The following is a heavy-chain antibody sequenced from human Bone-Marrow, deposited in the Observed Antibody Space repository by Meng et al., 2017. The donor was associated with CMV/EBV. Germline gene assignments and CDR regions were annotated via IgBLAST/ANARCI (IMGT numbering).Heavy chain of an antibody. CDR1: GFAFSSYS. CDR2: ISSSSSYI. J-gene: IGHJ4*02. D-gene: IGHD1-26*01. Sequence: GESLKISCAASGFAFSSYSMNWVRQAPGKGLEWVSSISSSSSYIYYADSVKGRFTISRDNAKNSLYLQMNSLRAEDTAVYYCARAKSYGGSFIFDYWGQGTLVTVSS. V-gene: IGHV3-21*01. CDR3: ARAKSYGGSFIFDY.